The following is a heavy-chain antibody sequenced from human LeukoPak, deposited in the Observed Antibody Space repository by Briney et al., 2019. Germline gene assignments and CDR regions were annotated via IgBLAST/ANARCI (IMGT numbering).Heavy chain of an antibody. J-gene: IGHJ4*02. D-gene: IGHD5-24*01. CDR1: GFTFSNYA. CDR2: ISGSGGST. Sequence: PGGSLRLSCAASGFTFSNYAMSWVRQAPGKGLEWVSVISGSGGSTYYADSVKGRFTISRDNAKNSLYLQMNSLRVEDTAVYYCAKEGRSLQTYWGQGTLVTVSS. CDR3: AKEGRSLQTY. V-gene: IGHV3-23*01.